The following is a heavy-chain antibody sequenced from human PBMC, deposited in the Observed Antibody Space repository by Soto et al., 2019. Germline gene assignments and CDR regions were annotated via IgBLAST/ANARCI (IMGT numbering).Heavy chain of an antibody. CDR1: GGTFSSYA. CDR2: IIPIFGTA. D-gene: IGHD2-2*01. CDR3: ARAGIVVVPAAMGPSSIAARYYFDY. V-gene: IGHV1-69*01. Sequence: QVQLVQSGAEVKKPGSSVKVSCKASGGTFSSYAISWVRQAPGQGLEWMGGIIPIFGTANYAQKFQGRVTITADESTSPAYMELSSVRSEDTAVYYCARAGIVVVPAAMGPSSIAARYYFDYWGQGTLVTVSS. J-gene: IGHJ4*02.